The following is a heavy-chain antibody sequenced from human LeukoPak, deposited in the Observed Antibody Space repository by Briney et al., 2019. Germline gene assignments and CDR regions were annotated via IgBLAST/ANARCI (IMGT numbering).Heavy chain of an antibody. J-gene: IGHJ3*02. CDR1: GGSISSGSYY. D-gene: IGHD1-26*01. Sequence: SETLSLTCTVSGGSISSGSYYWSWIRQPAGKGLEWIGRIYTSGSTNYNPSLKSRVTISVDTSKNQFSLKLSSVTAADTAVYYCARVQGVGATKGGTNGAFDIWGQGTMVTVSS. CDR2: IYTSGST. V-gene: IGHV4-61*02. CDR3: ARVQGVGATKGGTNGAFDI.